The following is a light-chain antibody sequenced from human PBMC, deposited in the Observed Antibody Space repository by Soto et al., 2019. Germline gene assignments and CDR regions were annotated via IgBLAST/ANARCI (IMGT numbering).Light chain of an antibody. V-gene: IGLV2-8*01. CDR1: SSDVGVYDY. J-gene: IGLJ2*01. Sequence: QSALTQPPSASGSPGQSVAISCAGTSSDVGVYDYVSWYQQHPGKAPKLIIYEVTKRPSGVPDRFSGSKSGNTASLTVSGLQTEDEADYYCSSFAGSNNLLFGGGTKVTVL. CDR2: EVT. CDR3: SSFAGSNNLL.